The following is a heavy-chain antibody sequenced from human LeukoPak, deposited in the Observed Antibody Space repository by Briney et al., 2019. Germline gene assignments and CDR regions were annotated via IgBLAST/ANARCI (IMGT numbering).Heavy chain of an antibody. CDR3: ARGGSTGVRLWLRDNYYYYGMDV. Sequence: GGSLRLSCAASGFTFSSYEMNWVRQAPGKGLEWVSYISSSGSTIYYADSVKGRFTISRDNAKNSLYLQMNSPRAKDTAVYYCARGGSTGVRLWLRDNYYYYGMDVWGQGTTVTASS. J-gene: IGHJ6*02. CDR2: ISSSGSTI. V-gene: IGHV3-48*03. D-gene: IGHD5-18*01. CDR1: GFTFSSYE.